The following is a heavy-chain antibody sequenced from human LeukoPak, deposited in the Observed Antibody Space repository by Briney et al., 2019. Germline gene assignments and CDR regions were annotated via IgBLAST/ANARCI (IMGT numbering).Heavy chain of an antibody. CDR2: INPSGGSA. J-gene: IGHJ4*02. CDR1: GYXFTRYY. D-gene: IGHD3-22*01. Sequence: ASVKVSCKASGYXFTRYYMHWVRQAPGQGHEWLGIINPSGGSARYAQKFQGRVTMTRDTSTSTVYMEVSSLRSEDTAVYYCARLADYDSSGYLSYWGQGTLVTVSS. CDR3: ARLADYDSSGYLSY. V-gene: IGHV1-46*01.